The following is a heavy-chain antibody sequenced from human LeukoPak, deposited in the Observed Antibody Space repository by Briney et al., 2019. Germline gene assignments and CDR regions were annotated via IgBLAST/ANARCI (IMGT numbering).Heavy chain of an antibody. J-gene: IGHJ4*02. D-gene: IGHD1-26*01. V-gene: IGHV7-4-1*02. Sequence: ASVKVSCKASGYTFTSYAMNWVRQAPGQGLEWMGWINTNTGNPTYAQGFTGRFVFSLDTSVSTAYLQISSLKAEDTAVYYCARRGVGATTFILDYWGQGTLVTVSS. CDR2: INTNTGNP. CDR3: ARRGVGATTFILDY. CDR1: GYTFTSYA.